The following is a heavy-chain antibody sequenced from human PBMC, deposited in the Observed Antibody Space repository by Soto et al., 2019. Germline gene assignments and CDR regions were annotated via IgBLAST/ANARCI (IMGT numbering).Heavy chain of an antibody. CDR3: AKGLYCSSTSCYPVGMDV. CDR2: ISYDGSNK. D-gene: IGHD2-2*01. CDR1: GFTFSSYG. J-gene: IGHJ6*02. Sequence: QVQLVQSGGGVVQHGRSLRLSCAVSGFTFSSYGMHWVRQAPGKGLEWVAVISYDGSNKYYADSVKGRFTISRDHSNNTLYLQMNSLRAEDTVVYYCAKGLYCSSTSCYPVGMDVWGQGTTVTVSS. V-gene: IGHV3-30*18.